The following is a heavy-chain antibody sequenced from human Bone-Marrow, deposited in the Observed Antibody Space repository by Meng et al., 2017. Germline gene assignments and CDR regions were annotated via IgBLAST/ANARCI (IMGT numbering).Heavy chain of an antibody. D-gene: IGHD1-26*01. Sequence: EVQLVESGGGLVKPGGSLRLSCAGSGFTFSNAWMNWVRQAPGKGLEWVGRIKSKSDGGTIECAAPVKGRIAISRDDSKNTVYLQVNTLNTEDTGVYYCSTGWDFDYWGQGTLVTVSS. J-gene: IGHJ4*02. CDR2: IKSKSDGGTI. CDR3: STGWDFDY. V-gene: IGHV3-15*01. CDR1: GFTFSNAW.